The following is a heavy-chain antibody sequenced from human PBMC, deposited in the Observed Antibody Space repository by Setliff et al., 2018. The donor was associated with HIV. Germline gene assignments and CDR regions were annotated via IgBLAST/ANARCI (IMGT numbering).Heavy chain of an antibody. J-gene: IGHJ5*02. CDR2: INTNTGKP. D-gene: IGHD3-9*01. CDR3: ASFSGYIDWSTHNWFDP. Sequence: ASVKVSCKASGYTFRSYGINWVRQAPGQGLEWMGWINTNTGKPTYAQGFTGRYVFSLDTSVSAAYLQINGLKAEDSAVYYCASFSGYIDWSTHNWFDPWGQGTLVTSPQ. V-gene: IGHV7-4-1*02. CDR1: GYTFRSYG.